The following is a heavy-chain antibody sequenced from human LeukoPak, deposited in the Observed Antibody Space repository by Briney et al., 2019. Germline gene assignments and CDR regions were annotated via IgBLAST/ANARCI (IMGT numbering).Heavy chain of an antibody. D-gene: IGHD2/OR15-2a*01. V-gene: IGHV4-34*01. CDR3: ASMTLDY. CDR1: GGSFSGYY. J-gene: IGHJ4*02. Sequence: SETLSLTCAVYGGSFSGYYWSWIRQPPGKGLEWIGEINHSGSTNYNPSLKSRVTISVDTSKNQFSLKLSSVTAAGTAVYYCASMTLDYWGQGTLVTVSS. CDR2: INHSGST.